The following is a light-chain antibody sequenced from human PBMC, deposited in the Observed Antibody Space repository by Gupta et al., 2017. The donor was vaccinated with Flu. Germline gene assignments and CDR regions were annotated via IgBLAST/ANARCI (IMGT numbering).Light chain of an antibody. CDR1: DSVRTY. J-gene: IGKJ5*01. CDR2: GAS. V-gene: IGKV3-11*01. Sequence: IVFTQSPATLSLSPGERATLSCRANDSVRTYLDWYQQKPGQPPRLLIYGASNRATGITARFSGSGSGIEFTITISSREQVDYAFYYCQQRTNWLSITFGQGTLLEIK. CDR3: QQRTNWLSIT.